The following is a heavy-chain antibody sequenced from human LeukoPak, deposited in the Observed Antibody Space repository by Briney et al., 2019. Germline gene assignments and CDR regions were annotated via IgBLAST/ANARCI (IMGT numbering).Heavy chain of an antibody. CDR1: GGSISSYY. V-gene: IGHV4-59*01. J-gene: IGHJ2*01. D-gene: IGHD3-22*01. Sequence: PSETLSLTCTVSGGSISSYYWSWIRQPPGKGQEWIGYIYYSGSTNYNPSLKSRVTISVDTSKNQFSLKLSSVTAADTAVYYCARGPRGVVISDFDLWGRGTLVTVSS. CDR2: IYYSGST. CDR3: ARGPRGVVISDFDL.